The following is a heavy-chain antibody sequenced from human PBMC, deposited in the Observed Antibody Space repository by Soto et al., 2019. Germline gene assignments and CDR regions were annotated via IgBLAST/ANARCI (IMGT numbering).Heavy chain of an antibody. CDR1: GFSFSRNA. V-gene: IGHV3-23*01. D-gene: IGHD2-8*02. J-gene: IGHJ6*02. CDR3: AKLGYCTGGPCSLGYYYGVDV. CDR2: ISSGGNT. Sequence: QLLEAGGGLVQPGGSLRLSCEASGFSFSRNAMSWVRQAPGKGLEWVSSISSGGNTYYADSVKGRVTISRDNSKHTQSLHMTSLGAKDTAVYYCAKLGYCTGGPCSLGYYYGVDVWGQGTTVTVS.